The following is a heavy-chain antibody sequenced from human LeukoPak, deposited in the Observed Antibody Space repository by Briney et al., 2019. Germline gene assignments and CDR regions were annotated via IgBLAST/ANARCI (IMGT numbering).Heavy chain of an antibody. CDR1: GYTFTSYG. J-gene: IGHJ4*02. Sequence: GASVKVSCKASGYTFTSYGISWVRQAPGQGLEWMGWISAYNGNTNYAQKFQGRVTMTRDTSTSTVYMELSSLRSEDTAVYYCARDSGSYSAGGLDYWGQGTLVTVSS. V-gene: IGHV1-18*01. CDR2: ISAYNGNT. D-gene: IGHD1-26*01. CDR3: ARDSGSYSAGGLDY.